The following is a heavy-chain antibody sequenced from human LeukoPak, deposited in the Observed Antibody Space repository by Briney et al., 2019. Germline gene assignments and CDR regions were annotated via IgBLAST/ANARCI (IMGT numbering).Heavy chain of an antibody. CDR3: ARDGAAAGSDFDY. Sequence: GGSLRLSCAASGFTFSTYWMHWVRQVPGKGLVWVARINRDGSSTSYADSVKGRFTISRDNAKNSLYLQMNSLRAEDTAVYYCARDGAAAGSDFDYWGQGTLVTVSS. V-gene: IGHV3-74*01. CDR2: INRDGSST. CDR1: GFTFSTYW. J-gene: IGHJ4*02. D-gene: IGHD6-13*01.